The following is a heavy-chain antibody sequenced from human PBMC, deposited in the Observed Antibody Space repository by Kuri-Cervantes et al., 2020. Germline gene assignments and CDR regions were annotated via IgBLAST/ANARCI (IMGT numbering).Heavy chain of an antibody. Sequence: GESLKISCAASGFTFSSYAMHWVRQAPGKGLEWVAVISYDGSNKYYADSVKGRFTISRDNSKNTLYLQMNSLRAEDTAVYYCARSQKGRAYGPSMNWFDPWGQGTLVTVSS. CDR2: ISYDGSNK. D-gene: IGHD3-10*01. CDR3: ARSQKGRAYGPSMNWFDP. CDR1: GFTFSSYA. V-gene: IGHV3-30-3*01. J-gene: IGHJ5*02.